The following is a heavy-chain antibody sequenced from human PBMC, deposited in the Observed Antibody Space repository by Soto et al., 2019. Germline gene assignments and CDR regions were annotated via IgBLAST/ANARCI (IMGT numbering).Heavy chain of an antibody. CDR3: VRGGILEANRPYYYYGLDV. CDR1: GYTFSTYG. J-gene: IGHJ6*02. D-gene: IGHD1-1*01. V-gene: IGHV1-18*01. Sequence: VQLVQSGAEVEKPGASVTVSCKVFGYTFSTYGLSWVRQAPGQGLEWMGWVSPHNGNTYYAPGLQGRVTMTTDTSTNTAYMSLRSLRSDDTAIYYCVRGGILEANRPYYYYGLDVWGQGTPVTVSS. CDR2: VSPHNGNT.